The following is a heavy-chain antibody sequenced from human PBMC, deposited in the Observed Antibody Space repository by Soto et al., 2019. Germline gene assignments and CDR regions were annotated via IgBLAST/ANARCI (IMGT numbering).Heavy chain of an antibody. CDR1: GGSFSGYY. J-gene: IGHJ4*02. CDR3: ARGRYNWNY. Sequence: SENLSLTCAVYGGSFSGYYWSWIRQPPGKGLEWIGEINHSGSTNYNPSLKSRVTISVDTSKNQFSLKLSSVTAADTAVYYCARGRYNWNYWGQGTLATVSS. CDR2: INHSGST. D-gene: IGHD1-20*01. V-gene: IGHV4-34*01.